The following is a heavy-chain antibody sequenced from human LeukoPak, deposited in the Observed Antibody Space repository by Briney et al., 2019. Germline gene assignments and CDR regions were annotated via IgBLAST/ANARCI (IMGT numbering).Heavy chain of an antibody. CDR3: ARTTVVAKCFDY. J-gene: IGHJ4*02. CDR2: IYYSGST. Sequence: SETLSLTCAVYGGSFSGYYWSWIRQHPGKGPEWIGYIYYSGSTYYNPSLKSRLTISVDTSKNQFSLKLSSVTAADTAVYYCARTTVVAKCFDYWGQGTLVTVSS. V-gene: IGHV4-31*11. D-gene: IGHD4-23*01. CDR1: GGSFSGYY.